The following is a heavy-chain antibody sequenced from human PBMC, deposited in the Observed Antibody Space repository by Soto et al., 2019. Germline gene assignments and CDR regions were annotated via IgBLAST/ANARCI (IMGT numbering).Heavy chain of an antibody. CDR3: ARDGYFWSGTLRADDAFDI. V-gene: IGHV3-33*01. Sequence: QLQLVESGGGVVQPGRSLRLSCAASGFTFSSYGMHWVRQAPGKGLEWVAVIWYDGSNKYYADSVKGRFTISRDNSKNTLYLQMNSLRAEDTAVYYCARDGYFWSGTLRADDAFDIGGQGTMVTVSS. CDR1: GFTFSSYG. CDR2: IWYDGSNK. J-gene: IGHJ3*02. D-gene: IGHD3-3*01.